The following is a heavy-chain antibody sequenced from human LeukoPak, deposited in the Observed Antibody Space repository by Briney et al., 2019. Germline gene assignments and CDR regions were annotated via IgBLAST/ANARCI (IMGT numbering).Heavy chain of an antibody. J-gene: IGHJ3*02. CDR1: GGSISSSSYY. Sequence: SETLSLTCTVSGGSISSSSYYWGWIRQPPGKGLEWIGSIYYSGSTYYNPSLKSRVTISVDTSKNQFSLKLSSVTAADTAVYYCAREDRGYYDSSGYSEAFDIWGQGTMVTVSS. CDR3: AREDRGYYDSSGYSEAFDI. CDR2: IYYSGST. V-gene: IGHV4-39*07. D-gene: IGHD3-22*01.